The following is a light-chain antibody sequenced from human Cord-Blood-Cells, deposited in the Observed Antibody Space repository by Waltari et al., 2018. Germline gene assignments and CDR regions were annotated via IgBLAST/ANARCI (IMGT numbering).Light chain of an antibody. CDR2: DVS. CDR1: SSDVGGYNY. V-gene: IGLV2-11*01. Sequence: QSALTQPRSVSGSPGQSVTISCTGTSSDVGGYNYVSWYQQHPGKAPKLLFYDVSKRPSGVPVRFSGSKSGNTASLTISGLQAEDEADYYCCSYAGSYTYWVFGGGTKLTVL. J-gene: IGLJ3*02. CDR3: CSYAGSYTYWV.